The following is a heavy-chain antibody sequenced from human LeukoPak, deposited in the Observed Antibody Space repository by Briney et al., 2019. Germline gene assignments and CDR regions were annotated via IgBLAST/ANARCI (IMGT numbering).Heavy chain of an antibody. V-gene: IGHV3-23*01. J-gene: IGHJ4*02. D-gene: IGHD6-13*01. Sequence: GGSLRLSCAASGFTFSKYAMSWVRQAPGKGLEWVSSISGSGGSTYYADSLKGRFTISRDNSNNMLYLQTNSLRVEDTAVYYCAKDGLRFSSSCLYWGQGTLVTVSS. CDR1: GFTFSKYA. CDR3: AKDGLRFSSSCLY. CDR2: ISGSGGST.